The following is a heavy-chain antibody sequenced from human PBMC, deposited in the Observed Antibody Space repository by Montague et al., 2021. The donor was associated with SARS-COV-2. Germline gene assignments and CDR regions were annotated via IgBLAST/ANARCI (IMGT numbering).Heavy chain of an antibody. D-gene: IGHD3-22*01. V-gene: IGHV4-31*03. J-gene: IGHJ3*02. CDR2: IYYSGST. CDR3: ARAGTITMIVVVIDAFVI. Sequence: TLSLTCTVSGGSISSGGYYWSWIRQHPGKGLEWIGYIYYSGSTYYNPSLKSRVTISVDTSKNQFSLKLSSVTAADTAVYYCARAGTITMIVVVIDAFVIWGQGTMVTVSS. CDR1: GGSISSGGYY.